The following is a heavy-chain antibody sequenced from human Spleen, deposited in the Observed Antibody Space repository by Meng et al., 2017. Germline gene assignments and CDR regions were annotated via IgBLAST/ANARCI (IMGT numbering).Heavy chain of an antibody. V-gene: IGHV3-23*01. D-gene: IGHD3-22*01. J-gene: IGHJ3*02. CDR2: ISGSGGST. CDR3: TTDSESTMIVVFHTFKAFDI. Sequence: GESLKISCAASGFTFSSYAMSWVRQAPGKGLEWVSAISGSGGSTYYADSVKGRFTISRDNSKNTLYLQMNSLKTEDTAVYYCTTDSESTMIVVFHTFKAFDIWGQGTMVTVSS. CDR1: GFTFSSYA.